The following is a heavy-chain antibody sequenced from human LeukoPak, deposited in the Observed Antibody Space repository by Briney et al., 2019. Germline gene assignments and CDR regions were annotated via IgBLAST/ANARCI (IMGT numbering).Heavy chain of an antibody. CDR1: TYSFTPYA. D-gene: IGHD3-10*01. CDR2: INAGNGHT. V-gene: IGHV1-3*03. J-gene: IGHJ6*03. Sequence: ASVKVSCKTSTYSFTPYAMHWVRQAPGQRLEWMGWINAGNGHTRYSQEFQGRLTITKDTSANTVYMDLSSLRSEDVAVYYCARGRGPPNTNRDFYYYYYMDVWGTGTTVTVSS. CDR3: ARGRGPPNTNRDFYYYYYMDV.